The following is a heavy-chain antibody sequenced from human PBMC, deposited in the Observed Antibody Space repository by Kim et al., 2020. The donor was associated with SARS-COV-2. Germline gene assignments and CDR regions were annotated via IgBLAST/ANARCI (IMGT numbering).Heavy chain of an antibody. D-gene: IGHD1-1*01. V-gene: IGHV3-30-3*01. CDR2: ISYGGSNK. CDR1: GFTFSSYA. J-gene: IGHJ4*02. CDR3: ARAGIRTGTLGY. Sequence: GGSLRLSCAASGFTFSSYAMHWVRQAPGKGLEWVAVISYGGSNKYYADSVKGRFTISRDNSKNTLYLQMNSLGAEDTAVYYCARAGIRTGTLGYWGQGTLVTVSS.